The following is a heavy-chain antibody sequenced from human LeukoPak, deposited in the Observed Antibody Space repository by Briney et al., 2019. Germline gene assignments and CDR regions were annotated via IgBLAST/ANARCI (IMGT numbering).Heavy chain of an antibody. J-gene: IGHJ4*02. Sequence: PGRSLRLSCAASGFTFSSYGMHWVRQAPGKGLEWVAVISYDGSNKYYADSVKGRFTISRDNSKNSLYLQMNSLRAEDTAVYYCARGAGDYGYFDYWGQGTLVTVSS. CDR1: GFTFSSYG. V-gene: IGHV3-30*03. CDR3: ARGAGDYGYFDY. CDR2: ISYDGSNK. D-gene: IGHD4-17*01.